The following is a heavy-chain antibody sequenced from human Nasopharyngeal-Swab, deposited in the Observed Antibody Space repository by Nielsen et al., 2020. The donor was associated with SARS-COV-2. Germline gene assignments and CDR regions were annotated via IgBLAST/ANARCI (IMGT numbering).Heavy chain of an antibody. CDR3: AREGIVGATKLDY. Sequence: GGSLRLSCAASGFTFSNYGIHWVRQAPGKGLEWVAVIWYDGSNKCYADSVKGRFTISRDNSKNTLYLQMNSLRAEDTAVYYCAREGIVGATKLDYWGQGTLVTVSS. CDR2: IWYDGSNK. J-gene: IGHJ4*02. D-gene: IGHD1-26*01. CDR1: GFTFSNYG. V-gene: IGHV3-33*01.